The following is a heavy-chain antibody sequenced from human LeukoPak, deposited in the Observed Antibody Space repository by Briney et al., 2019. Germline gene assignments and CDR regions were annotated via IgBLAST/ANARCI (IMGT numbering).Heavy chain of an antibody. CDR3: ARGYYDYVWGSYRYVGYFDY. CDR1: GGSFSGYY. D-gene: IGHD3-16*02. J-gene: IGHJ4*02. Sequence: SETLSLTCAVYGGSFSGYYWSWIRQPPGEGLEWIGEINHSGSTNYNPSLKSRVTISVDTSKNQFSLKLSSVTAADTAVYYCARGYYDYVWGSYRYVGYFDYWGQGTLVTVSS. V-gene: IGHV4-34*01. CDR2: INHSGST.